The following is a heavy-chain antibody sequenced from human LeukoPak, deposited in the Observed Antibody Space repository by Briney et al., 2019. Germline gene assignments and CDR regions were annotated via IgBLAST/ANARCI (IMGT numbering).Heavy chain of an antibody. D-gene: IGHD4-17*01. V-gene: IGHV1-2*02. J-gene: IGHJ4*02. Sequence: GASVKVSCKASEYTFTGYYIHWVRQAPGQGLEWMGWINPNSGDTNFARKFQGRVIMTRDASISTAYMELSRLRSDDTAIYYCARVPGGGDYLDYFDYWGQGTLVTVSS. CDR2: INPNSGDT. CDR3: ARVPGGGDYLDYFDY. CDR1: EYTFTGYY.